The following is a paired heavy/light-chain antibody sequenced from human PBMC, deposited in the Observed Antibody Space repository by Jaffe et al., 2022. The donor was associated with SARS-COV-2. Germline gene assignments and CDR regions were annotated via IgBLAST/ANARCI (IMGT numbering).Heavy chain of an antibody. CDR1: GFTFSSYS. V-gene: IGHV3-21*01. Sequence: EVQLVESGGGLVKPGGSLRLSCAASGFTFSSYSMNWVRQAPGKGLEWVSSISSSSSYIYYADSVKGRFTISRDNAKNSLYLQMNSLRAEDTAVYYCARVRPDIVLMVYATGMDVWGQGTTVTVSS. J-gene: IGHJ6*02. CDR2: ISSSSSYI. CDR3: ARVRPDIVLMVYATGMDV. D-gene: IGHD2-8*01.
Light chain of an antibody. Sequence: DIVMTQSPLSLPVTPGEPASISCRSSQSLLHSNGYNYLDWYLQKPGQSPQLLIYLGSNRASGVPDRFSGSGSGTDFTLKISRVEAEDVGVYYCMQALQTPVTFGGGTKVEIK. V-gene: IGKV2-28*01. CDR3: MQALQTPVT. J-gene: IGKJ4*01. CDR1: QSLLHSNGYNY. CDR2: LGS.